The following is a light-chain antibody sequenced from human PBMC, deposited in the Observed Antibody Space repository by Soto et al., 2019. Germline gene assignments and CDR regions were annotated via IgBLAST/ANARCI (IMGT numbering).Light chain of an antibody. V-gene: IGKV1D-13*01. J-gene: IGKJ5*01. CDR1: QGISSA. CDR2: DAS. Sequence: AIQLTQSPSSLSASVGDRVTITCRASQGISSALAWYQQKPGKAPKLLIYDASSLESGVPSRFSRSGSGTDFTLTISSLQPEDFATYYCQQFNNLITFGQGTRLEIK. CDR3: QQFNNLIT.